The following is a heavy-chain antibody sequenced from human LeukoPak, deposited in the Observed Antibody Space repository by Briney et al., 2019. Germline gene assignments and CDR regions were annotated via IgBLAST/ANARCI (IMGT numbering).Heavy chain of an antibody. Sequence: PGRSLRLSCAASGFTFSSYGMHWVRKAPGKGLEWVAVISYDGSNKYCADSVKGRFTISRDNSKNTLYLQMNSLRAEDTAVYYCAKQSGADRGHLDFWGQGTLVTVSS. CDR3: AKQSGADRGHLDF. V-gene: IGHV3-30*18. CDR2: ISYDGSNK. D-gene: IGHD4/OR15-4a*01. CDR1: GFTFSSYG. J-gene: IGHJ4*02.